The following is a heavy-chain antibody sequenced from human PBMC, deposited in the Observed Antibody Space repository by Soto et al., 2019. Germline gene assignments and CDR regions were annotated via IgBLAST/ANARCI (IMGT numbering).Heavy chain of an antibody. CDR3: ARGEAAQYGMDV. J-gene: IGHJ6*02. D-gene: IGHD6-6*01. Sequence: VASVKVSCKASGGTFSSYAISWVRQAPGQGLEWMGGIIPIFGTANYAQKFQGRVTITADKSTSTAYMELSSLRSEDTAVYYCARGEAAQYGMDVWGQGTTVTVSS. CDR2: IIPIFGTA. CDR1: GGTFSSYA. V-gene: IGHV1-69*06.